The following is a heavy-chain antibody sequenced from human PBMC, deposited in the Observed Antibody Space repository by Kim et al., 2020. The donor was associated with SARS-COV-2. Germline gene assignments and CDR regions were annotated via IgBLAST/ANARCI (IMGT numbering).Heavy chain of an antibody. CDR3: ALGRQWLGNDPHKFDY. V-gene: IGHV3-23*03. CDR1: GFTFSNYA. D-gene: IGHD6-19*01. Sequence: GGSLRLSCAASGFTFSNYAMSWVRQAPGKGLEWVSVIYSGGSSTYYADSVKGRFTISRDNSKNTLYLQMNSLRAEDTAVYYCALGRQWLGNDPHKFDYWGQGTLVTVSS. CDR2: IYSGGSST. J-gene: IGHJ4*02.